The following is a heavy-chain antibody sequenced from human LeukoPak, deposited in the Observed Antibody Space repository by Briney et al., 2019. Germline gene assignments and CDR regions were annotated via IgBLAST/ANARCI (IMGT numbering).Heavy chain of an antibody. D-gene: IGHD4-17*01. Sequence: SETLSLTCTVSGDSISSYYWSWIRQPPGKGLEWMGYINYSGNTNYNPSLKSRVTISVDTSKNQFSLRLTSVTAADTAVYYCAREGRQDYVYFDCWGQGTPVTVSS. CDR3: AREGRQDYVYFDC. CDR2: INYSGNT. CDR1: GDSISSYY. J-gene: IGHJ4*02. V-gene: IGHV4-59*01.